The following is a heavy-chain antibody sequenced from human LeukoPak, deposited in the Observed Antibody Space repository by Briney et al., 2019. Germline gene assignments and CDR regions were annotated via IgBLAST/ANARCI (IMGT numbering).Heavy chain of an antibody. Sequence: ASVKVSCKASGYIFTAYYMHWVRQAPGQGLEWMGWINPNTGGTNYAPKFQGRVTMTRGTSINIAYMELSRVTFDDTAVYYCARDDSFQFDYWGQGTLVTVPS. D-gene: IGHD5-18*01. CDR2: INPNTGGT. CDR1: GYIFTAYY. J-gene: IGHJ4*02. V-gene: IGHV1-2*02. CDR3: ARDDSFQFDY.